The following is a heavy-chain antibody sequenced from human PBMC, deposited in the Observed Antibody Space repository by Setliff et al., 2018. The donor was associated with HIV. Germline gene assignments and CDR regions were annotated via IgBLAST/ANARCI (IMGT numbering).Heavy chain of an antibody. Sequence: GASVKVSCKASGYIFTDYYMHWVRQAPGQELGWMGRINPNSGGTNYAQKFQGRVTMTRDTSIGAAYMELSSLTSDDTAVYYCARGLSYSDSGAHRWFDAFDIWGQGTMVTVSS. CDR1: GYIFTDYY. V-gene: IGHV1-2*06. CDR3: ARGLSYSDSGAHRWFDAFDI. J-gene: IGHJ3*02. CDR2: INPNSGGT. D-gene: IGHD3-22*01.